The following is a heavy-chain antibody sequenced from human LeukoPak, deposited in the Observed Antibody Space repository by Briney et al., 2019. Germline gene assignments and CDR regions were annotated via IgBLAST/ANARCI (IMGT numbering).Heavy chain of an antibody. D-gene: IGHD6-13*01. V-gene: IGHV3-48*04. CDR1: GFTFSSYS. CDR2: ISSSSSTI. J-gene: IGHJ4*02. CDR3: ARGPVEYVDIAAADY. Sequence: GGSLRLSCAASGFTFSSYSMNWVRQAPGKGLEWVSYISSSSSTIYYADSVKGRFTISRDNAKNSLYLQLNSPRAEDTAVYYCARGPVEYVDIAAADYWGQGTLVTVSS.